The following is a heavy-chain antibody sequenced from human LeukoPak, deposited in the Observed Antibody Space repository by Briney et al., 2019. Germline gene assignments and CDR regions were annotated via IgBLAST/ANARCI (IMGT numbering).Heavy chain of an antibody. CDR3: ARYTSMVAFHAHGFDM. CDR1: GGSISGYY. D-gene: IGHD5-18*01. J-gene: IGHJ3*02. V-gene: IGHV4-59*01. Sequence: SETLSLTCTVSGGSISGYYWSWIRQPPGKGLEWIGYIHYSGSTNYNPSLKSRVTISVDTSKNKFSLRLSSVTAADTAVYYCARYTSMVAFHAHGFDMWGQGTMVTVSS. CDR2: IHYSGST.